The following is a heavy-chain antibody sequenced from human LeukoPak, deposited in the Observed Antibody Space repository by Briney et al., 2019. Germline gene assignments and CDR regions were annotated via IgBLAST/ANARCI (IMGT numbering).Heavy chain of an antibody. V-gene: IGHV1-2*02. Sequence: ASVKVSCKASGYTFTGYYMHWVRQAPGQGLEWMGWINPNSGGTNYAQKFQGRVIMTRDTSISTAYMELSRLRSDDTAVYHCARVFVDYYGSGSYTTGYWGQGTLVTVSS. CDR3: ARVFVDYYGSGSYTTGY. CDR1: GYTFTGYY. D-gene: IGHD3-10*01. J-gene: IGHJ4*02. CDR2: INPNSGGT.